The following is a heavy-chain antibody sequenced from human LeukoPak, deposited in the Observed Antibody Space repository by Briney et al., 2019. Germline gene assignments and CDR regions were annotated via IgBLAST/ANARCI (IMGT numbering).Heavy chain of an antibody. CDR1: GFTFDDYG. CDR2: INWNGGNT. V-gene: IGHV3-20*04. D-gene: IGHD6-13*01. Sequence: LTGGSLRLSCAASGFTFDDYGMHWVRQAPGKGLEWVSGINWNGGNTNYADSVKGRFTISRGNAKNSLYLQMNSLRAEDTALYYCARSIAAGWVYYYYMDVWGKGTTVTVSS. J-gene: IGHJ6*03. CDR3: ARSIAAGWVYYYYMDV.